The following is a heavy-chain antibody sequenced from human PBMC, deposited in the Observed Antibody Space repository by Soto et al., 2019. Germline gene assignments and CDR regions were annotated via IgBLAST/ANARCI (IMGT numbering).Heavy chain of an antibody. J-gene: IGHJ4*02. V-gene: IGHV1-69*13. CDR2: IIPIFGTA. CDR3: ARGAGYNPIDY. Sequence: GASVKVSCKASGGTSSSYAISWVRQAPGQGLEWMGGIIPIFGTANYAQKFQGRVTITADESTSTAYMELSSLRSEDTAVYYCARGAGYNPIDYWGQGTLVTVSS. CDR1: GGTSSSYA. D-gene: IGHD5-12*01.